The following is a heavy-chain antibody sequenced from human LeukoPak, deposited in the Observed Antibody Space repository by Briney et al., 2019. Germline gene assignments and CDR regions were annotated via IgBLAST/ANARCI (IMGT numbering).Heavy chain of an antibody. D-gene: IGHD3-22*01. Sequence: SVKVFCKASGYGFHSYGITWVRQAPGKGFEGLGGIIPFFGTANYAQKFQGRVTITTDESTSTAYMELSSLRSEDTAVYYCARVESSGYYYGREFGTFDYWGQGTLVTVSS. CDR1: GYGFHSYG. CDR2: IIPFFGTA. J-gene: IGHJ4*02. CDR3: ARVESSGYYYGREFGTFDY. V-gene: IGHV1-69*05.